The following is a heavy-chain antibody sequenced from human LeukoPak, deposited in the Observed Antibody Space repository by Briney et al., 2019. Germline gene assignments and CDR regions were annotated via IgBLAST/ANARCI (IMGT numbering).Heavy chain of an antibody. CDR2: ISYDGSNK. J-gene: IGHJ5*02. V-gene: IGHV3-30-3*01. D-gene: IGHD2-8*02. Sequence: GGALRLSCAASRFTLSSYAMHWVGRAPGTGLEGVAVISYDGSNKYYAHSVKGRFTISRDNSKNTLYLQINSLRAEDTAVYYCARSTAEENWFDPWGQGTLVTVSS. CDR3: ARSTAEENWFDP. CDR1: RFTLSSYA.